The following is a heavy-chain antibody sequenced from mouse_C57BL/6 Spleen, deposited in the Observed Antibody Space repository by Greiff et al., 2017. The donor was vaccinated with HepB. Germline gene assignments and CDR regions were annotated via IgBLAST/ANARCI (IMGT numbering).Heavy chain of an antibody. CDR1: GYTFTSYW. V-gene: IGHV1-55*01. CDR3: ARSPITTVVHFDY. CDR2: IYPGSGST. Sequence: QVQLKQPGAELVKPGASVKMSCKASGYTFTSYWITWVKQRPGQGLEWIGDIYPGSGSTNYNEKFKSKATLTVDTSSSTAYMQLSSLTSEDSAVYYCARSPITTVVHFDYWGQGTTLTVSS. D-gene: IGHD1-1*01. J-gene: IGHJ2*01.